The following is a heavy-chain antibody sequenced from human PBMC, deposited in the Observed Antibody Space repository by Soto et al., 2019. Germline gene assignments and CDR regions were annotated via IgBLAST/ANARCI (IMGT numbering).Heavy chain of an antibody. Sequence: QVQLVQSGAEVKKPGSSVKVSCKASGGTFSSYTISWVRQAPGQGLEWMGRIIPILGIADYAQNFQGRVTITADRSTSTAYMELSSLRSDDTAVYFCARGRYYYDSSGGDWFDPWGQETLVTVSS. V-gene: IGHV1-69*02. CDR3: ARGRYYYDSSGGDWFDP. J-gene: IGHJ5*02. CDR2: IIPILGIA. CDR1: GGTFSSYT. D-gene: IGHD3-22*01.